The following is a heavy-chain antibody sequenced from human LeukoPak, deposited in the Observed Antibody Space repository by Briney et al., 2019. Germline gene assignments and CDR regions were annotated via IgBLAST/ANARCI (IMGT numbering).Heavy chain of an antibody. V-gene: IGHV3-23*01. D-gene: IGHD2-2*01. J-gene: IGHJ6*02. CDR3: AKGSSASCLNGMDV. Sequence: GGSLRLSCAAPGFTFTGYALSWVGQAPGKGLEWVSAISGGGGRTYYADSVKGRFTISRDNSKNTLSLQMNSLRAEDTAVYYCAKGSSASCLNGMDVWGQGTTVTVSS. CDR1: GFTFTGYA. CDR2: ISGGGGRT.